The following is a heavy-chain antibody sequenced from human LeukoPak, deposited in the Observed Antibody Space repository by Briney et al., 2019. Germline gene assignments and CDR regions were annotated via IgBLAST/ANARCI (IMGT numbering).Heavy chain of an antibody. CDR2: ISSSGSTI. CDR3: AKARYYYDSSGYAY. J-gene: IGHJ4*02. CDR1: GFTFSDYY. D-gene: IGHD3-22*01. Sequence: GGSLRLSCAASGFTFSDYYMSWIRQAPGKGLEWVSYISSSGSTIYYADSVKGRFTISRDNSKNTLYLQMNSLRAEDTAVYYCAKARYYYDSSGYAYWGQGTLVTVSS. V-gene: IGHV3-11*01.